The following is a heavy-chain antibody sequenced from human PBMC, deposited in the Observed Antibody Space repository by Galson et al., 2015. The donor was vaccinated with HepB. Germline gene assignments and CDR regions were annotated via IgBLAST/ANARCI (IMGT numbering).Heavy chain of an antibody. Sequence: SLRLSCAASGFTFSSYWMSWVRQAPGKGLEWVANIKQDGSEKFYVDSVKGRFTISRDNAKNSLYLQMNSLRAEDTAVYYCARVAAVAGTWGDLIYFDLWGRGTLVTVSS. CDR1: GFTFSSYW. J-gene: IGHJ2*01. CDR2: IKQDGSEK. D-gene: IGHD6-19*01. CDR3: ARVAAVAGTWGDLIYFDL. V-gene: IGHV3-7*03.